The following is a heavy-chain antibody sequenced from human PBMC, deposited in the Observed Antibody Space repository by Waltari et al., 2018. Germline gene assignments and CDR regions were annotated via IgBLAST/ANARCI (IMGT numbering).Heavy chain of an antibody. J-gene: IGHJ4*02. CDR3: AREDSGFDY. CDR1: GGSISRYY. D-gene: IGHD2-15*01. Sequence: QVQLQESGPGLVKPSETLSLTCTVSGGSISRYYWSWIRQPPGKGLEWIGYIYYSGSTNYNPSLKSRVTISVDTSKNQFSLKLSSVTAADTAVYYCAREDSGFDYWGQGTLVTVSS. V-gene: IGHV4-59*01. CDR2: IYYSGST.